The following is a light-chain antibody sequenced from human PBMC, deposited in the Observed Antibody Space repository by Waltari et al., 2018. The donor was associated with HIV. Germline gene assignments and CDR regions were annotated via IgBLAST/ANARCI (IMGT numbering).Light chain of an antibody. J-gene: IGKJ4*01. CDR2: LGS. CDR1: QSLLYSSVYNY. Sequence: DIVMTQSPLSLPVTPGEPASISCRSNQSLLYSSVYNYLDWYLQKPGQSPQLLMYLGSYRASGVPDRFSGSGSGTDFTLKISRVEAEDVGVYYCMQTLQSPLTFGGGTKVEIK. CDR3: MQTLQSPLT. V-gene: IGKV2-28*01.